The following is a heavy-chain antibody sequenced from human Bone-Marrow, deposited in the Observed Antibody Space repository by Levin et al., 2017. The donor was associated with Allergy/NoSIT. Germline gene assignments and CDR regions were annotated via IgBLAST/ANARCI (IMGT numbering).Heavy chain of an antibody. CDR3: ASNIVVVVAATYDAFDS. V-gene: IGHV3-11*01. J-gene: IGHJ3*02. CDR1: GFTFSDYY. D-gene: IGHD2-15*01. Sequence: GGSLRLSCAASGFTFSDYYMSWIRQAPGKGLEWVSYISSSGSTIYYADSVKGRFTISRDNAKNSLYLQMNSLRAEDTAVYYCASNIVVVVAATYDAFDSWGQGTMVTVSS. CDR2: ISSSGSTI.